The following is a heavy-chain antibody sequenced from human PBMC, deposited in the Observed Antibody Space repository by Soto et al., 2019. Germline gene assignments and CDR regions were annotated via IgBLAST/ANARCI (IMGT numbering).Heavy chain of an antibody. V-gene: IGHV2-26*01. CDR3: ARTPYYDSSGGVDY. J-gene: IGHJ4*02. Sequence: QVTLKESGPVLVKPTETLTLTCTVSGFSLSNARMGVSWIRQPPGKALEWLAHIFSIDEKSYSTSLKSRLTISKDTSKSQVVLTMTNMDPVDTATYYCARTPYYDSSGGVDYWGQGTLVTVSS. CDR2: IFSIDEK. CDR1: GFSLSNARMG. D-gene: IGHD3-22*01.